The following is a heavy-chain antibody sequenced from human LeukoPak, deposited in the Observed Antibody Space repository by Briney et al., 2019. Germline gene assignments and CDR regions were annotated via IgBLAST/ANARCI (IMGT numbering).Heavy chain of an antibody. CDR3: VKDQGVSLKHGFDI. D-gene: IGHD5/OR15-5a*01. V-gene: IGHV3-64D*09. CDR1: GFTFSSYT. J-gene: IGHJ3*02. CDR2: ISSNGGST. Sequence: PGGSLRLSCSASGFTFSSYTMHWVRQAPGKGLEYVSAISSNGGSTYYADSVKGRFTISRDNSKNTLYLHMSSLRAEDTAVFYCVKDQGVSLKHGFDIWGQGTMVTVSS.